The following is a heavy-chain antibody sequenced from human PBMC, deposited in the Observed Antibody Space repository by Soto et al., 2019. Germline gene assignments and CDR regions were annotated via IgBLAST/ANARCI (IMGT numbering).Heavy chain of an antibody. CDR2: INPNSGGT. CDR3: ARDLLEWLDLYGMDV. Sequence: ASVKVSCKASGYTFTGYYMHWVRQAPGQGLEWMGWINPNSGGTNYAQKFQGRVTMTRDTSISTAYMELSRLRSDDTAVYYCARDLLEWLDLYGMDVWGQGTTVTAP. V-gene: IGHV1-2*02. J-gene: IGHJ6*02. D-gene: IGHD3-3*01. CDR1: GYTFTGYY.